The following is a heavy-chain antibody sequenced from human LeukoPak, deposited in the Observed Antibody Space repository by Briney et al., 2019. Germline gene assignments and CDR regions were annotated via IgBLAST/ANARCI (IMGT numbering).Heavy chain of an antibody. CDR3: ARAGYCSGGSCYASDY. D-gene: IGHD2-15*01. CDR1: GGSFSGYY. J-gene: IGHJ4*02. Sequence: SETLSLTCAVYGGSFSGYYWGWIRQPPGKGLEWIGEINHSGSTNYNPSLKSRVTISVDTSKNQFSLKLSSVTAADTAVYYCARAGYCSGGSCYASDYWGQGTLVTVSS. V-gene: IGHV4-34*01. CDR2: INHSGST.